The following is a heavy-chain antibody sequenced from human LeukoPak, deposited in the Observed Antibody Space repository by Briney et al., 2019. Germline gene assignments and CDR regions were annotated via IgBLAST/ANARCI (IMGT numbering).Heavy chain of an antibody. CDR2: INPNSGGT. Sequence: ASVKVSCKASGYTFTGYYMHWGRQAPGQGLEWMGWINPNSGGTNYAQKVQGRVTMTRDTSISTAYMELSRLRSDDTAVYYCARIVRGYPDWGQGTLVTVSS. V-gene: IGHV1-2*02. D-gene: IGHD3-22*01. CDR1: GYTFTGYY. CDR3: ARIVRGYPD. J-gene: IGHJ4*02.